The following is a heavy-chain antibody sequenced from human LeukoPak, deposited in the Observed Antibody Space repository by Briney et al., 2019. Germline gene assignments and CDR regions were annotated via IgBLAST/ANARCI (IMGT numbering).Heavy chain of an antibody. CDR3: AGEGSATARPFVSNDY. D-gene: IGHD6-6*01. CDR1: GGSISSGSYY. V-gene: IGHV4-61*02. Sequence: SETLSLTCTVSGGSISSGSYYWSWIRQPAGKGLEWIGRIYTSGSTNYNPSLKSRVTMSVDTSKNQFSLKVRSVTAADTAVYYCAGEGSATARPFVSNDYWGQGTLVTVSS. J-gene: IGHJ4*02. CDR2: IYTSGST.